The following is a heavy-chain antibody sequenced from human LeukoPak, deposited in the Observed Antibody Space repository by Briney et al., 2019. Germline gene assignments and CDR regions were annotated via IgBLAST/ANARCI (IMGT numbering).Heavy chain of an antibody. Sequence: PSETLSLTCAVSGGSISSSNWWSWVRQPPGKGLEWIGEIYHSGSTNYNPSLKSRVTISVDKSKNQFSLKLNSVTAADTAVYYCARDIYDILTGSPPIWGQGTLVTVSS. V-gene: IGHV4-4*02. D-gene: IGHD3-9*01. CDR3: ARDIYDILTGSPPI. CDR2: IYHSGST. CDR1: GGSISSSNW. J-gene: IGHJ4*02.